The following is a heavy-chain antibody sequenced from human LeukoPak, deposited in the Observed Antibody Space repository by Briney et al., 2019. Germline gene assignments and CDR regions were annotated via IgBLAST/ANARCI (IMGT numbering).Heavy chain of an antibody. CDR3: ASRVQGVNDLFDP. Sequence: ASVKVSCKASGYTFTGYYMHWVRQAPGQGLEWMGWINPNSGGTNYAQKFQGRVTMTRDTSIGTAYMELSRLRSDDTAVYYCASRVQGVNDLFDPWGQGTLVTVSS. CDR2: INPNSGGT. V-gene: IGHV1-2*02. J-gene: IGHJ5*02. CDR1: GYTFTGYY. D-gene: IGHD3-3*01.